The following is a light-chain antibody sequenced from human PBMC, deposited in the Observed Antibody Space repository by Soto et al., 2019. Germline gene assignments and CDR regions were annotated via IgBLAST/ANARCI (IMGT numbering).Light chain of an antibody. CDR3: CSYAGSSLYV. CDR1: SSDVGGYNY. Sequence: QSVLTQPRSVSGSPGQSVTISCTGTSSDVGGYNYVSWYQQHPGKAPKLMIYDVSKRPSGVPDRFSGSKSGNTASLTISGLQAEDGADYYCCSYAGSSLYVFGTGTKLTVL. CDR2: DVS. J-gene: IGLJ1*01. V-gene: IGLV2-11*01.